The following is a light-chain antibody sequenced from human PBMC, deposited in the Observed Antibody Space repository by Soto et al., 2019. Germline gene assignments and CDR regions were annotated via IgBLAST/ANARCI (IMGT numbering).Light chain of an antibody. CDR2: EVS. CDR3: SSYAGSIYV. V-gene: IGLV2-8*01. J-gene: IGLJ1*01. CDR1: NCDVGGYNY. Sequence: QSVLTQPPSPARAPGQSVTISCPGNNCDVGGYNYVSWYQQHPGKAPKLMIYEVSKRPSGVPDRFSGSKSGNTASLTVSGLQAEDEADYYCSSYAGSIYVFGTGTKVTVL.